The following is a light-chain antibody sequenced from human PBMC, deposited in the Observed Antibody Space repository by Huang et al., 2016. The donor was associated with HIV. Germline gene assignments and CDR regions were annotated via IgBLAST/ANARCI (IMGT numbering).Light chain of an antibody. CDR2: WAS. J-gene: IGKJ1*01. CDR1: QSILYSSNNRNY. CDR3: QQYYNTPWT. Sequence: DIVMTQSPDSLAVSLGERATINCKSSQSILYSSNNRNYFAWYQQKPGQPPKLLIYWASTREYGVPDRFSGSGSGTDFTLTISSLQAEDVAVYYCQQYYNTPWTFGQGTKVEIK. V-gene: IGKV4-1*01.